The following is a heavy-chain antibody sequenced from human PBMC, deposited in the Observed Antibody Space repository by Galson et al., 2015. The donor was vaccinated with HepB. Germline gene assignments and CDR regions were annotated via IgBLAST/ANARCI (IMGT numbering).Heavy chain of an antibody. CDR1: GDSVSSHSAA. J-gene: IGHJ3*02. D-gene: IGHD1-14*01. CDR3: ARGRGVGIDAFDI. Sequence: CAISGDSVSSHSAAWNWIRQSPSRGLEWLGRTYYRSKWYNDYAVSVKSRITINPDTSKNQFSLKLSSVTAADTAVYYCARGRGVGIDAFDIWGQGTMVTVSS. V-gene: IGHV6-1*01. CDR2: TYYRSKWYN.